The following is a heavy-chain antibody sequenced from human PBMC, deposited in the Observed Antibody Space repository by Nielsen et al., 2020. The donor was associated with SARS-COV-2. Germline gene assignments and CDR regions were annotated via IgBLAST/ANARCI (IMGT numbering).Heavy chain of an antibody. Sequence: WIRQPPGKGLEWVSYISSSGSTIYYADSVKGRFTISRDNAKNSLYLQMNSLRAEDTAVYYCARGYSYGPVDYWGQGTLVTVSS. CDR3: ARGYSYGPVDY. V-gene: IGHV3-11*04. D-gene: IGHD5-18*01. J-gene: IGHJ4*02. CDR2: ISSSGSTI.